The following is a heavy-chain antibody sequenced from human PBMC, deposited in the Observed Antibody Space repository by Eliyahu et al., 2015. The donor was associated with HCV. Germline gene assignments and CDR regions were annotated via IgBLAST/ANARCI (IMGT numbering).Heavy chain of an antibody. CDR1: XFTFTXYA. Sequence: EVQLLESGGGLVQPGGSLRLXCAASXFTFTXYAMSWVRQAPGKGLEWVSAIXGSGGSTYYADSVKGRFNISRDNSKNTLYLQVNSLRAEDTADYYCAKGGSGWHNFDYWGQGTRVTVSS. D-gene: IGHD6-19*01. CDR2: IXGSGGST. J-gene: IGHJ4*02. V-gene: IGHV3-23*01. CDR3: AKGGSGWHNFDY.